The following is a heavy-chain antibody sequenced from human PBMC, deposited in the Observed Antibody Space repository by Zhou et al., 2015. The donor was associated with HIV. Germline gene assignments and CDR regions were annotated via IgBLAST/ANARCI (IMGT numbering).Heavy chain of an antibody. Sequence: QVQLVQSGAEVKKPGSSVKVSCKASGGTFSSYAISWVRQAPGQGLEWMGGIIPIFGTANYAQKFQGRVTITADESTSTAYMELSSLRSEDTAVYYCGLFGYCSGGSCSYYFDYWGQGTLVTVSS. CDR3: GLFGYCSGGSCSYYFDY. CDR2: IIPIFGTA. V-gene: IGHV1-69*12. J-gene: IGHJ4*02. CDR1: GGTFSSYA. D-gene: IGHD2-15*01.